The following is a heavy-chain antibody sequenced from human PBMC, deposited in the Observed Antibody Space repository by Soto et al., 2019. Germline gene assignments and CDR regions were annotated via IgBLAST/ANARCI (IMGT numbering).Heavy chain of an antibody. D-gene: IGHD2-2*01. Sequence: SMKVSCKASGGTFSSYAISWVRQAPGQGLEWMGGIIPIFGTANYAQKFQGRVTITADKSTSTAYMELSSLRSEDTAVYYCAREGGWQDIVVVPAEGNYYGMDVWGQ. CDR1: GGTFSSYA. J-gene: IGHJ6*02. CDR2: IIPIFGTA. V-gene: IGHV1-69*06. CDR3: AREGGWQDIVVVPAEGNYYGMDV.